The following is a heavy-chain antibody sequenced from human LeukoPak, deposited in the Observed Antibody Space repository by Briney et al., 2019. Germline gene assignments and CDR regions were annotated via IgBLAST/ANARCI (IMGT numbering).Heavy chain of an antibody. CDR1: GFTFSYFA. V-gene: IGHV3-30*04. Sequence: GGSLRLSCAASGFTFSYFAMHWVRQAPGKGLEWVALISYDGSNKLYADSVKGRFIISRHNFKNTLYLQMNSLRTDDTAVYYCARDGIYSGSGTDWFDPWGQGTLVTVSS. J-gene: IGHJ5*02. CDR3: ARDGIYSGSGTDWFDP. D-gene: IGHD3-10*01. CDR2: ISYDGSNK.